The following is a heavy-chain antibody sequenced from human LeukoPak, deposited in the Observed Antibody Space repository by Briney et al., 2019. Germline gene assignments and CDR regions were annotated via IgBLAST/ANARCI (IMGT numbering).Heavy chain of an antibody. CDR1: GYTFTSYA. CDR2: INAGNGNT. CDR3: AGPPPYSSGWYHPFDY. Sequence: ASVKVSCKASGYTFTSYAMHWVRQAPGQRREWMGWINAGNGNTKYSQKFQGRVTITADESTSTAYMELSSLRSEDTAVYYCAGPPPYSSGWYHPFDYWGQGTLVTVSS. J-gene: IGHJ4*02. D-gene: IGHD6-19*01. V-gene: IGHV1-3*01.